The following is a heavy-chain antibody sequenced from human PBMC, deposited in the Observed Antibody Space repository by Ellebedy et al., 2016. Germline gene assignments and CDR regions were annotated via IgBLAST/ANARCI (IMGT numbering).Heavy chain of an antibody. Sequence: ASVKVSCKPSGYTFTRNAIHWVRQAPGQRLEWMGWINGGNGKTKYSEKFQDRGTITGETPASTAYMELSRLTSEDTAVYYCARGSAEGRAFDYWGQGTLVTVSS. CDR1: GYTFTRNA. V-gene: IGHV1-3*01. J-gene: IGHJ4*02. CDR2: INGGNGKT. D-gene: IGHD3-10*01. CDR3: ARGSAEGRAFDY.